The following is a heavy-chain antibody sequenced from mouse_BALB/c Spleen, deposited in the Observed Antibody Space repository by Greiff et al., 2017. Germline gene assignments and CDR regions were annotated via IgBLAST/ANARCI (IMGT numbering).Heavy chain of an antibody. CDR1: GFTFSSYG. D-gene: IGHD3-1*01. CDR3: ARQLGLISFAY. V-gene: IGHV5-6*01. Sequence: EVKLMESGGDLVKPGGSLKLSCAASGFTFSSYGMSWVRQTPDKRLEWVATISSGGSYTYYPDSVKGRFTISRDNAKNTLYLQMSSLKSEDTAMYYCARQLGLISFAYWGQGTLVTVSA. J-gene: IGHJ3*01. CDR2: ISSGGSYT.